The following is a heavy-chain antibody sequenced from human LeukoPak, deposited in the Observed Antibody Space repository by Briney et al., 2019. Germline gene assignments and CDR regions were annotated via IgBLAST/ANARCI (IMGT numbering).Heavy chain of an antibody. Sequence: SETLSLTCAVSGGSISSNNWWGWVRQPPGKGLEWIGEIYHSGSPNYNPSLKSRVTLSVDKSRNHFSLNLSSVTAADTAVYYCARVNINNWHSCDYWGQGTLVTVSS. J-gene: IGHJ4*02. D-gene: IGHD1-1*01. V-gene: IGHV4-4*02. CDR2: IYHSGSP. CDR3: ARVNINNWHSCDY. CDR1: GGSISSNNW.